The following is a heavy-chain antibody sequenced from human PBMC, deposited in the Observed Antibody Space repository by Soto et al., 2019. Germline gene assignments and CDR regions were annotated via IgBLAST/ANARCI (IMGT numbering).Heavy chain of an antibody. Sequence: SETLSLTCAVSGGSISRDGYSWSWIRQPPGKGLEWIGYMYHSGSTYYNPSLKSRVAISLDTSKSQISLRLTSVTAADTAVYYCAMLGAYYQSLVPRGTGTLVTVSS. V-gene: IGHV4-30-2*01. CDR2: MYHSGST. D-gene: IGHD2-21*01. CDR3: AMLGAYYQSLVP. J-gene: IGHJ5*02. CDR1: GGSISRDGYS.